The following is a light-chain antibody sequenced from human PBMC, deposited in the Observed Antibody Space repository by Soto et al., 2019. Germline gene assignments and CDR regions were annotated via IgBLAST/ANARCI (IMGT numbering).Light chain of an antibody. CDR3: GTWDSSLTIGV. Sequence: VLTQPPSVSAAPGQKVTISCSGSSSNIGNNFVSWYQQLPGTAPKLLIYDDNKRPSGIPDRFSGSKSDTSATLGITGLQTGDEADYYCGTWDSSLTIGVFGGGTKVTVL. V-gene: IGLV1-51*01. CDR1: SSNIGNNF. CDR2: DDN. J-gene: IGLJ2*01.